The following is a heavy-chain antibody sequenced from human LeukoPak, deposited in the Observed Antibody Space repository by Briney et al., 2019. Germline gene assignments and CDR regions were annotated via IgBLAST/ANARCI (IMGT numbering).Heavy chain of an antibody. CDR2: IYSGGST. V-gene: IGHV3-53*01. J-gene: IGHJ4*02. CDR3: ALPRYGSGSYTDY. Sequence: GGSLRLSCAASGFTVSSNYMSWVRQAPGKGREGGSVIYSGGSTYYADSVKGRFTISRDNSKNTLYLQMNSLRAEDTAVYYCALPRYGSGSYTDYWGQGTLVTVSS. D-gene: IGHD3-10*01. CDR1: GFTVSSNY.